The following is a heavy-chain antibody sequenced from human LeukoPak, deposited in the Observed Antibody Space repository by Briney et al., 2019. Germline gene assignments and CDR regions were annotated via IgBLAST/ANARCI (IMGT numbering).Heavy chain of an antibody. CDR2: IWYDGSKK. Sequence: GRSLRLSCAASGFTFSSYGMHWVRQAPGKGLEWVAVIWYDGSKKYYADSVKGRFTISRDNSKNTLYLQMNSLRAEDTAVYYCARDKMATVLDYWGQGTLVTVSS. V-gene: IGHV3-33*01. CDR3: ARDKMATVLDY. CDR1: GFTFSSYG. D-gene: IGHD5-24*01. J-gene: IGHJ4*02.